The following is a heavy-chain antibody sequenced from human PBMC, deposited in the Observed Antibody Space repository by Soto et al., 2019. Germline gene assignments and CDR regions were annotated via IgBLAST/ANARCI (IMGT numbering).Heavy chain of an antibody. Sequence: EVQLVESGGGLVQPGGSLRLSCAASGFTVGLNFMTWVRQAPGKGLEWVSVINAGGTTYYADSVKGRFSISRDDSKNTLYLQRNSLRDEDTAVYYSARENYYCGMDVWGQGTTVTVSS. CDR1: GFTVGLNF. CDR3: ARENYYCGMDV. V-gene: IGHV3-66*01. CDR2: INAGGTT. J-gene: IGHJ6*02.